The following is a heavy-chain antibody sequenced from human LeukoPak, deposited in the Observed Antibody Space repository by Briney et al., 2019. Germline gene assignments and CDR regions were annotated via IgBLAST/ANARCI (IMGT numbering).Heavy chain of an antibody. CDR1: GFTFSSYW. J-gene: IGHJ6*02. CDR2: IKQDGSEK. V-gene: IGHV3-7*01. Sequence: GGSLRLSCAASGFTFSSYWMSWVRQAPGKGLEWVANIKQDGSEKYYVDSVKGRFTISRDNAKNSLYLQMNSLRAEGTAVYYCARGGILDYYYGTDVWGQGTTVTVSS. CDR3: ARGGILDYYYGTDV.